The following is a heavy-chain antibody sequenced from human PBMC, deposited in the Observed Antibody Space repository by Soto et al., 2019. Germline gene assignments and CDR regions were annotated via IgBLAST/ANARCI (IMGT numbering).Heavy chain of an antibody. CDR3: AKDLRYHGSGSYDWFDP. D-gene: IGHD3-10*01. CDR1: GFTFSSYA. Sequence: PVWSLRLSCAASGFTFSSYAMSWVRQAPGKGLEWVSAISGSGGSTYYADSVKGRFTISRDNSKNTLYLQMNSLRAEDTAVYYCAKDLRYHGSGSYDWFDPWGQGNLVTVS. CDR2: ISGSGGST. V-gene: IGHV3-23*01. J-gene: IGHJ5*02.